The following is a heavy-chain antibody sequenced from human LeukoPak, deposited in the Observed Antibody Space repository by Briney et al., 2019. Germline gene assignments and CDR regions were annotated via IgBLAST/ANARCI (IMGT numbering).Heavy chain of an antibody. CDR2: ISSSSNYI. J-gene: IGHJ4*02. CDR1: GLTFWRPC. V-gene: IGHV3-21*01. D-gene: IGHD6-19*01. Sequence: PGGSLRLSCAPPGLTFWRPCMIWVRQAPGKGLEWVSSISSSSNYIHYADSVKGRFTISRDNAKNSLYLQINSLRADDTAVYYCASSSGYTSGCFDFWGQGTLVTVSS. CDR3: ASSSGYTSGCFDF.